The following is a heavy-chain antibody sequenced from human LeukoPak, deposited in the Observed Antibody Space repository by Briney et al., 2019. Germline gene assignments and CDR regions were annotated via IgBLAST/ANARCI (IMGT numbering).Heavy chain of an antibody. D-gene: IGHD3-10*01. V-gene: IGHV4-39*01. CDR3: AKHYMGSHYNRGLDY. CDR1: GVSISSSNSY. J-gene: IGHJ4*02. Sequence: SETLSLTCTVSGVSISSSNSYWGWIRQPPGKGLEWIGTIYKSGYTYYNPSLESRVTISIDTSKNQFSLKLSSVTAADTAVYYCAKHYMGSHYNRGLDYWGQGTLVTVSS. CDR2: IYKSGYT.